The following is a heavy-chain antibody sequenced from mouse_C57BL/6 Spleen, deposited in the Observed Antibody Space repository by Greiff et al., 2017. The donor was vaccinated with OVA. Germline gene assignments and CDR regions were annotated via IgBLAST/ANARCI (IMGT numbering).Heavy chain of an antibody. V-gene: IGHV1-81*01. J-gene: IGHJ4*01. CDR1: GYTFTSYG. Sequence: QVQLQQSGAELARPGASVKLSCKASGYTFTSYGISWVKQRTGQCLEWIGEIYPRSGNTYYNEKFKGKATLTADKSSSTAYMELRSLTSEDSAVYFCARGDGSSLYAMDYWGQGTSVTVSS. CDR3: ARGDGSSLYAMDY. CDR2: IYPRSGNT. D-gene: IGHD1-1*01.